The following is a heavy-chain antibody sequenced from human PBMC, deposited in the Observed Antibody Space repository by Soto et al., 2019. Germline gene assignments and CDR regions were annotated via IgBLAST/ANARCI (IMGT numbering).Heavy chain of an antibody. CDR2: IYYSGST. V-gene: IGHV4-39*01. CDR1: GGSISSSSYY. J-gene: IGHJ4*02. D-gene: IGHD6-13*01. CDR3: ARLVGAAAGHLDY. Sequence: SETLSLTCTVSGGSISSSSYYWGWIRQPPGKGLEWIGSIYYSGSTYYNPSLKSRVTISVDTSKNQFSLKLSSVTAADTAVYYCARLVGAAAGHLDYWGQGTLVTVSS.